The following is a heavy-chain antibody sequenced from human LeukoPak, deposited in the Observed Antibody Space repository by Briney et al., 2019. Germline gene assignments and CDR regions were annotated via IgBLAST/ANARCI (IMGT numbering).Heavy chain of an antibody. CDR1: GFTVSSNY. Sequence: PGGSLRLSCAASGFTVSSNYMSWVRQAPGKGLEWVSVIYSGGDTHYAGSVKGRFTISRDNSVNTLYLQMNSLRTQDTAVYYCARAFVTAAGFFDTWGQGTLVTVSS. J-gene: IGHJ4*02. V-gene: IGHV3-53*05. CDR3: ARAFVTAAGFFDT. D-gene: IGHD6-13*01. CDR2: IYSGGDT.